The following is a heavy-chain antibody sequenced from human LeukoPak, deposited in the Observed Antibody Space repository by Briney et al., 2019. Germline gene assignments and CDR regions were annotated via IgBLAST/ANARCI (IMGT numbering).Heavy chain of an antibody. Sequence: GESLKISCKGSGYSFTSYWIGWVRQMPGKGLEWMGIIYPGDSDTRYSPSFQGQVTISADKPISTAYLQWSSLKASDTAMYYCARRIDSSGYYHHDAFDIWGQGTMVTVSS. CDR2: IYPGDSDT. CDR1: GYSFTSYW. D-gene: IGHD3-22*01. CDR3: ARRIDSSGYYHHDAFDI. J-gene: IGHJ3*02. V-gene: IGHV5-51*01.